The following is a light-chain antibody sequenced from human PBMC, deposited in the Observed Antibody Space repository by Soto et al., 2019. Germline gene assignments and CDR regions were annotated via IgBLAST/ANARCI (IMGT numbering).Light chain of an antibody. J-gene: IGKJ5*01. CDR3: QQRSSAIT. Sequence: EIVLTQSPATLSLSPGERATLSCRASQSVSYNLAWYQHRPGQAPRLLIYDASNRATGIPARFSGRGSGTDFTLTISSLEPEDFAVYYCQQRSSAITFGQGTRLEIK. V-gene: IGKV3-11*01. CDR2: DAS. CDR1: QSVSYN.